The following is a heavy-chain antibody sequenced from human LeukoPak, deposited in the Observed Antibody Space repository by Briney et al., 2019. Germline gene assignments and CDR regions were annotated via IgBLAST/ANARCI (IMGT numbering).Heavy chain of an antibody. D-gene: IGHD3-9*01. J-gene: IGHJ4*02. CDR1: GFTFSSYG. CDR3: AKFHLLLRYFDFFDY. V-gene: IGHV3-30*02. Sequence: GGSLRLSCAASGFTFSSYGMHWVRQAPGKGLEWVAFIRYDGSNKYYADSVKGRFTISRDNSKNTLYLQMNSLRVEDTAVYYCAKFHLLLRYFDFFDYWGQGTLVTVSS. CDR2: IRYDGSNK.